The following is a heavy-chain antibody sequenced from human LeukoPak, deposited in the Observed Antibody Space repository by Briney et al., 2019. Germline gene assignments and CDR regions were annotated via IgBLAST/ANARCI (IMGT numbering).Heavy chain of an antibody. CDR3: ARKVPATADAFDI. V-gene: IGHV4-38-2*02. Sequence: PSETLSLTCNVSGYSISSGYYWAWIRQSPGKGLEWIGSIYHSGSTYYNPSLKSRVTILVDTSKNQFSLKLSSVTAADAAVYYCARKVPATADAFDIWGQGTMVTVSS. CDR2: IYHSGST. J-gene: IGHJ3*02. D-gene: IGHD2-2*01. CDR1: GYSISSGYY.